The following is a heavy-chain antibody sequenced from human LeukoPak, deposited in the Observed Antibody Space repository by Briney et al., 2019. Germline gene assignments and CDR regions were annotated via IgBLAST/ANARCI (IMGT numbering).Heavy chain of an antibody. CDR2: ISDSGSST. J-gene: IGHJ3*02. CDR3: AKDLSSGSNWYYAFDI. CDR1: GFTFSSNA. D-gene: IGHD6-13*01. Sequence: GGSLRLSCAASGFTFSSNAMSWVRQAPGKGLEWVSAISDSGSSTYYADSVKGRFTISRDNSKNTLYLQMNSLRAEDTAIYYCAKDLSSGSNWYYAFDIWGQGTMVTVSS. V-gene: IGHV3-23*01.